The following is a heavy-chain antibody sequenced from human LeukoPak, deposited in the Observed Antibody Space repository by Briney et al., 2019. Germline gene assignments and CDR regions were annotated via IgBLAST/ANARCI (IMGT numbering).Heavy chain of an antibody. CDR2: IRYDGSNE. Sequence: PGRSLRLSCAAPGFTFSGYAMHWVRQAPGKGLEWVAVIRYDGSNEYYADSVKGRFTISRDKSKNTLSLQMNSLRVEDTAVYYCAKVMPPGRILFYSYYMDVWGRGTTATVSS. J-gene: IGHJ6*03. CDR1: GFTFSGYA. D-gene: IGHD2-15*01. CDR3: AKVMPPGRILFYSYYMDV. V-gene: IGHV3-30*04.